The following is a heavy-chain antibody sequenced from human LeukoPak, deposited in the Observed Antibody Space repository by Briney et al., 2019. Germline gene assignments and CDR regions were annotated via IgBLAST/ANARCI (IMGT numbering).Heavy chain of an antibody. J-gene: IGHJ4*02. CDR2: ISYDGSNK. CDR3: AKDRYSGTYKPWD. V-gene: IGHV3-30*18. Sequence: GGSLRLSCAASGFTFSSYGMHWVRQAPGKGLEWVAVISYDGSNKYCADSVKGRFTISRDNSKNTLYLQMNSLRAEDTAVYYCAKDRYSGTYKPWDWGQGTLVTVSS. CDR1: GFTFSSYG. D-gene: IGHD1-26*01.